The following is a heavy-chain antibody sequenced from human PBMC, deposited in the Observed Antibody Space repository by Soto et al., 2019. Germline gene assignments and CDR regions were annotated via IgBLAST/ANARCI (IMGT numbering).Heavy chain of an antibody. D-gene: IGHD6-19*01. CDR3: ARQVTIAVAGGDHYYGMDV. Sequence: QLQVQESGPGLVQPSETLSLTCTVSGGSISSSTHYWGWIRQPPGKGLEWIGSIYYSGSTYYNPSLKSRVTISVDTSKNQCFLKLSSVTAADTAVYYCARQVTIAVAGGDHYYGMDVWGQGTTVTVSS. V-gene: IGHV4-39*01. CDR2: IYYSGST. CDR1: GGSISSSTHY. J-gene: IGHJ6*02.